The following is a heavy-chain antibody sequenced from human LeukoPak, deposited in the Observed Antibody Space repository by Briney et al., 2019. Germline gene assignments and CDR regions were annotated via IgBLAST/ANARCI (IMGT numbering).Heavy chain of an antibody. Sequence: GGSLRLSCAASGFTFSSYWMHWVRQAPGKGLVWVSRINSDGSSTSYADSVRGRFSISRDNAKNTLYLQMGSLRAEDTAVYYCARGLSGYASSLGYWGQGTLVTVSA. J-gene: IGHJ4*02. D-gene: IGHD6-6*01. V-gene: IGHV3-74*01. CDR1: GFTFSSYW. CDR2: INSDGSST. CDR3: ARGLSGYASSLGY.